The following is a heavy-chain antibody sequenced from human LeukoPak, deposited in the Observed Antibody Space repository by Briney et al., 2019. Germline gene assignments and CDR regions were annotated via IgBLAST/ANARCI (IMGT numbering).Heavy chain of an antibody. D-gene: IGHD6-19*01. CDR2: INHSGST. V-gene: IGHV4-34*01. CDR1: GGSFSGYY. Sequence: SETLSLTCAVYGGSFSGYYWSWIRQPPGKGLEWIGEINHSGSTNYNPSLKSRVTISVDTSKNQFSLKLSSVTAADTAVYYCALRGWVSPELDYWGQGTLVTVSS. J-gene: IGHJ4*02. CDR3: ALRGWVSPELDY.